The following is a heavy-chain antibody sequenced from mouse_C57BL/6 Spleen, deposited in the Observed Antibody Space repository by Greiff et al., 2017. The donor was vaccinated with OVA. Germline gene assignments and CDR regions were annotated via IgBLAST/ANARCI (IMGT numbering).Heavy chain of an antibody. Sequence: VQLQQSGPELVKPGASVKISCKASGYTFTDYYMNWVKQSHGKSLEWIGDINPNNGGTSYNQKFKGKATLTVDKSSSTAYMELRSLTSVDSAVYYCAEGGSFAYWGQGTLVTVSA. CDR1: GYTFTDYY. CDR3: AEGGSFAY. V-gene: IGHV1-26*01. J-gene: IGHJ3*01. CDR2: INPNNGGT.